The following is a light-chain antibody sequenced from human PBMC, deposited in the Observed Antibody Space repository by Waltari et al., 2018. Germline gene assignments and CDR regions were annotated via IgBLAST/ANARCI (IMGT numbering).Light chain of an antibody. CDR2: DVN. CDR1: SSDIGSYNF. CDR3: SSYTSSITSI. Sequence: QSALTQPASVSGSPGQSITISCTGTSSDIGSYNFVSWYQQHPGQAPTLIIYDVNSRPSGVSNRFSGSKSGNTASLTISGLQAEDEADYYCSSYTSSITSIFGGGTKLTVL. J-gene: IGLJ2*01. V-gene: IGLV2-14*03.